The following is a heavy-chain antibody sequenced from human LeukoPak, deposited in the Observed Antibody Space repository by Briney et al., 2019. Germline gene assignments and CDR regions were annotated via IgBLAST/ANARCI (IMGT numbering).Heavy chain of an antibody. CDR2: INHSGST. V-gene: IGHV4-34*01. J-gene: IGHJ2*01. Sequence: SETLSLTCAVYGGSFSGYYWSWIRQPPGKGLEWIGEINHSGSTNYNPSLKSRVTISVDTSKNQFSLKLSSVTAADTAVYYCARIVVLSARAPGYCSSTSCHGYWYFDLWGRGTLVTVSS. CDR1: GGSFSGYY. CDR3: ARIVVLSARAPGYCSSTSCHGYWYFDL. D-gene: IGHD2-2*01.